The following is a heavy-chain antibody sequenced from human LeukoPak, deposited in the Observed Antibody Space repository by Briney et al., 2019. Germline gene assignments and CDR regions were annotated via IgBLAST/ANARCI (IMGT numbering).Heavy chain of an antibody. Sequence: GGSLRLSCAASGFTFSSYAMSWVRQVPGKGLEWGSVISGSGDNTYYADSVKGRFTISRDNSKNMLYLQMNSLRAEDTAMYYCARGDDSGYYDYFDYWGQGALVTVSS. CDR2: ISGSGDNT. CDR1: GFTFSSYA. J-gene: IGHJ4*02. D-gene: IGHD3-22*01. V-gene: IGHV3-23*01. CDR3: ARGDDSGYYDYFDY.